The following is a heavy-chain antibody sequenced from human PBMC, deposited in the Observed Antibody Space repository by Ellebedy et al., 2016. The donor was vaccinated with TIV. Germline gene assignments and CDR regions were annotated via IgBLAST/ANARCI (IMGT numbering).Heavy chain of an antibody. CDR2: MFSAGDT. J-gene: IGHJ6*02. Sequence: GESLKISCAASGFTVSGTYMNWVRQAPGKGLEWVSVMFSAGDTYYADSVKGRFTISRDNSKNTLDLQMTSLRPEDTALYYCVKGAYPVPTVMAVWGQGTMVIVSS. CDR3: VKGAYPVPTVMAV. D-gene: IGHD3-16*01. V-gene: IGHV3-66*02. CDR1: GFTVSGTY.